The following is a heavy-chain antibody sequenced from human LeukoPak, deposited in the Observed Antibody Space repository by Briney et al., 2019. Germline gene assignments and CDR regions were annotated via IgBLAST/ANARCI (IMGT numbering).Heavy chain of an antibody. Sequence: SETLSLTCAVYGESFSGYYWSWIRQPPGKGLEWIGEINHSGSTNYNPSLKSRVTISVDTSKNQFSLKLSSVTAADTAVYYCARGPIVVVPAAIGYYGMDVWGQGTTVTVSS. CDR2: INHSGST. D-gene: IGHD2-2*01. CDR3: ARGPIVVVPAAIGYYGMDV. CDR1: GESFSGYY. J-gene: IGHJ6*02. V-gene: IGHV4-34*01.